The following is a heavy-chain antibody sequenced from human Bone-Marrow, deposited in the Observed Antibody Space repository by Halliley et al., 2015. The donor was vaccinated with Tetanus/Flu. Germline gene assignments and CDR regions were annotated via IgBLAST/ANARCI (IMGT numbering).Heavy chain of an antibody. CDR3: ATPSRRDALDI. D-gene: IGHD6-13*01. J-gene: IGHJ3*02. CDR2: IYSGGST. V-gene: IGHV3-66*01. Sequence: GLEGVSVIYSGGSTYYADSVKGRFTIFRDNSKNTVYLEMRSLRAEDTAVYYCATPSRRDALDIWGQGTMVTVSS.